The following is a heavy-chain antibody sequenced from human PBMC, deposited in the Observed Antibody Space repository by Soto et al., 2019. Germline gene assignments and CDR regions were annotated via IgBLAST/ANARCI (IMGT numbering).Heavy chain of an antibody. CDR3: ARKTTVNYYLDS. D-gene: IGHD4-4*01. V-gene: IGHV3-30-3*01. Sequence: VQLVESGGGVVQPGRSLRLSCAASGLTFSTYALHWVRQPPGKGLEWVALISYDGSNKYYADSVKGRFTISRDNSKNTLYLQMNSRRAEDTAVYYCARKTTVNYYLDSWGQGTLVTMSS. CDR2: ISYDGSNK. J-gene: IGHJ4*02. CDR1: GLTFSTYA.